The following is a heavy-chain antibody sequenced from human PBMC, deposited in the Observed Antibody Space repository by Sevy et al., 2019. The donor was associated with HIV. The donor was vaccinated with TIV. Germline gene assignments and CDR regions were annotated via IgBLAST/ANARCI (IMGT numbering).Heavy chain of an antibody. J-gene: IGHJ4*02. V-gene: IGHV3-53*01. CDR1: GFIVTSHY. D-gene: IGHD3-3*01. CDR3: ARVPRYDELDYFDH. CDR2: IYTAGGT. Sequence: GGSLRLSCAASGFIVTSHYMAWVRQAPGKGLEWVSSIYTAGGTYYADSVKGRFTISRDNSKNTLYLQMNSLSAEDTAFYYCARVPRYDELDYFDHWGQGALVTVSS.